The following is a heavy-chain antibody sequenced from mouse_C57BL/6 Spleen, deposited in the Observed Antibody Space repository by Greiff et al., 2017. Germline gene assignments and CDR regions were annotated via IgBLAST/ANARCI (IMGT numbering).Heavy chain of an antibody. CDR1: GYTFTEYT. Sequence: VQLQQSGAELVKPGASVKLSCKASGYTFTEYTIHWVKQRSGQGLEWIGWFYPGSGSIKYNEKFKDKDTLTADKSSSTVSMALSRLTSEDSAVYFCARHEERGSYFDYWGQGTTLTVSS. V-gene: IGHV1-62-2*01. J-gene: IGHJ2*01. CDR2: FYPGSGSI. CDR3: ARHEERGSYFDY.